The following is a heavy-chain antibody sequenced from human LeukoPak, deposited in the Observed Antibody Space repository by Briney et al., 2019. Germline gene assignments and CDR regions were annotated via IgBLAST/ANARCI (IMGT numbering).Heavy chain of an antibody. D-gene: IGHD5-24*01. J-gene: IGHJ4*02. Sequence: GGSLRLSCAASGFTFSSYAMSWVRQAPGKGPEWVSAISGSGGSTYYADSVKGRFTISRDNSKNTLYLQMNSLRAEDTAVYYCAKDRWVRRDGYFDYWGQGTLVTVSS. CDR1: GFTFSSYA. V-gene: IGHV3-23*01. CDR3: AKDRWVRRDGYFDY. CDR2: ISGSGGST.